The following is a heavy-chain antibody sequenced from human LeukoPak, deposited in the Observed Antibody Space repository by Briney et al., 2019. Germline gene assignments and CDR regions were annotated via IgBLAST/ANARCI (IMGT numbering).Heavy chain of an antibody. Sequence: GGSLRLSCAASGFTFSSYAMSWVRQAPGKGLGWVSAISGSGAGTYYADSVKGRFTISRDNSKNTLYLQMNSLRAEDTAVYYCAKYSGSYYTQFDYWGQGTLVTVSS. D-gene: IGHD1-26*01. CDR2: ISGSGAGT. J-gene: IGHJ4*02. V-gene: IGHV3-23*01. CDR3: AKYSGSYYTQFDY. CDR1: GFTFSSYA.